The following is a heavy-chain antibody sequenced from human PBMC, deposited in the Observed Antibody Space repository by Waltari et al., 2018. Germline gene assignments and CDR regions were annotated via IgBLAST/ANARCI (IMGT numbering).Heavy chain of an antibody. D-gene: IGHD5-12*01. Sequence: APGKGLEWVSAISGSGGSTYYADSVKGRFTISRDNSKNTLYLQMNSLRAEDTAVYYCARLQDGYNQGGAFDIWGQGTMVTVSS. CDR2: ISGSGGST. CDR3: ARLQDGYNQGGAFDI. J-gene: IGHJ3*02. V-gene: IGHV3-23*01.